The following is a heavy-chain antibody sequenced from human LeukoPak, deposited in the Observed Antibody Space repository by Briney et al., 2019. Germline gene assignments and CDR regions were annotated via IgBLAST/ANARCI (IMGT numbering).Heavy chain of an antibody. CDR2: ISGSGGST. CDR3: AKDPYYGSGEPPVR. D-gene: IGHD3-10*01. V-gene: IGHV3-23*01. Sequence: PGGSLRLSCAASGFTFSSYAMSWVRQAPGKGLEWVAAISGSGGSTYYTDSVKGRFTISRDNSKNTLYLQMNSLRAEDTAVYYCAKDPYYGSGEPPVRWGQGTLVTVSS. J-gene: IGHJ4*02. CDR1: GFTFSSYA.